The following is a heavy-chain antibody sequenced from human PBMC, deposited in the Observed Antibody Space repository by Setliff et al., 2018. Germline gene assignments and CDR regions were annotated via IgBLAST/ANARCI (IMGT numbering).Heavy chain of an antibody. V-gene: IGHV4-4*07. Sequence: PSETLSLTCTVSGGSLNTYYWSWIRQPAGKELEWIGRINTSGTTRYNPSLRSRATLSADRSKNQFALNLRSVTAADTAVYYCVRDRTAYSYGLDVWGQGTTVTVSS. J-gene: IGHJ6*02. CDR1: GGSLNTYY. CDR3: VRDRTAYSYGLDV. D-gene: IGHD5-18*01. CDR2: INTSGTT.